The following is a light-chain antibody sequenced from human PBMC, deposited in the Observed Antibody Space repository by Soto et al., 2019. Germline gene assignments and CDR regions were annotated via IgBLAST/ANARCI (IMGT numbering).Light chain of an antibody. V-gene: IGLV1-40*01. J-gene: IGLJ3*02. CDR2: GNI. CDR1: SSNIGTGYD. CDR3: QSYDTSLSGWV. Sequence: QPVLTQPPSVSGTPGQTVTISCAGSSSNIGTGYDVQWYRQLPGTAPKLLIFGNIHRPSGVPDRFSGSKSGTSASLAIAGLQAEDEAAYYCQSYDTSLSGWVFGGGTKVTVL.